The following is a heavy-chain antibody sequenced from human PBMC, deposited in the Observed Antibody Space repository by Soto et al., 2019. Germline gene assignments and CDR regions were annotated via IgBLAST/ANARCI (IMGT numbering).Heavy chain of an antibody. D-gene: IGHD6-19*01. CDR3: ARQWLPRGAY. CDR2: ISGGGGGT. J-gene: IGHJ4*02. CDR1: GFTFSSYA. V-gene: IGHV3-23*01. Sequence: EVQLLESGGGLVQPGGSLTLSCAASGFTFSSYAMNWVRQAPGKGLEWVSAISGGGGGTYFADSVKGRFAISRDNSHDTLDLQTNSLRAEDTAIYYCARQWLPRGAYWGQGTLVTVSS.